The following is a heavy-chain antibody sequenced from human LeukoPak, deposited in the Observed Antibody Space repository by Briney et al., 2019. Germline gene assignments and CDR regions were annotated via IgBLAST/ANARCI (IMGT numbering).Heavy chain of an antibody. V-gene: IGHV1-18*01. D-gene: IGHD3-22*01. CDR3: ASRAYYYDSSGYNHEFDY. Sequence: ASVKVSCKASGYTFTSYGISWVRQAPGQGLEWMGWISAYNGNTNYAQKLQGRVTMTTDTPTSTAYVELRSLRSDDTAVYYCASRAYYYDSSGYNHEFDYWGQGTLVTVSS. CDR2: ISAYNGNT. CDR1: GYTFTSYG. J-gene: IGHJ4*02.